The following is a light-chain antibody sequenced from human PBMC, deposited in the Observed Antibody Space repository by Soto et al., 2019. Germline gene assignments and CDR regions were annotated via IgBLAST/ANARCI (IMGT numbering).Light chain of an antibody. CDR2: GAS. J-gene: IGKJ1*01. CDR3: QQYGSSPWT. CDR1: PSVSSSY. Sequence: EIVLTQSPGTLSLSPGERATLSCRASPSVSSSYLAWYQQKPGQAPRLLIYGASSRATGIPDRFSGSGSGTDVALTISRLEPEDIAVYYSQQYGSSPWTFGQGTKVEIE. V-gene: IGKV3-20*01.